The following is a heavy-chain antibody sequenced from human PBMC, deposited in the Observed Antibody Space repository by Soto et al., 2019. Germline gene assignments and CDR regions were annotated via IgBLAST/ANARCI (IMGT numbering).Heavy chain of an antibody. D-gene: IGHD3-9*01. J-gene: IGHJ3*02. CDR3: ARDSYFDTLTGYSRNAFDI. Sequence: ASVKVSCKASGYTFTGHYIHWVRQAPGQGLEWMGWINPNIGGTNSALKFQGRVTMTRDTSTSTAYMELSRLRSDDTAVHYCARDSYFDTLTGYSRNAFDIWGQGTMVTVSS. CDR1: GYTFTGHY. CDR2: INPNIGGT. V-gene: IGHV1-2*02.